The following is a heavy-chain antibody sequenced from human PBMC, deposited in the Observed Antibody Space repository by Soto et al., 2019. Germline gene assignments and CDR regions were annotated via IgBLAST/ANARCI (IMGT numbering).Heavy chain of an antibody. CDR3: AKNFIPLSPDLYFDS. V-gene: IGHV3-23*01. Sequence: GSLRLSCAASGFTFNSYAMNWVRQAPGKGLAWVSAIGTDGNTYYANSVKGRFTISRDNYKNTLHLQMDSLRAEDTAVYYCAKNFIPLSPDLYFDSWGQGTLVTVS. CDR1: GFTFNSYA. D-gene: IGHD3-16*01. CDR2: IGTDGNT. J-gene: IGHJ4*02.